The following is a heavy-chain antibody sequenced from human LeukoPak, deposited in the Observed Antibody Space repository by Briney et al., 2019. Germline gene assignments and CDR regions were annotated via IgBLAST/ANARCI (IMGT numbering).Heavy chain of an antibody. CDR2: ISNSGDAT. CDR1: GFTFSNSW. D-gene: IGHD1-1*01. J-gene: IGHJ4*02. V-gene: IGHV3-23*01. CDR3: AKAPPYKKYFDY. Sequence: GGSLGLSCAASGFTFSNSWLHWVRQAPGKGLEWVSTISNSGDATYYADSVKGRFTISRDNSKNTLYLQMNSLRAEDTAVYYCAKAPPYKKYFDYWGQGTLVTVSS.